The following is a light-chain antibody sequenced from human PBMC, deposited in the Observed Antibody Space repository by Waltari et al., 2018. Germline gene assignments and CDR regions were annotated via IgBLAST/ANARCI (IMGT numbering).Light chain of an antibody. CDR2: DVT. Sequence: QSALTQPRSVSGSPGQSVTISCTGTSNDIGFYNYVSWYQQHPGKAPKVLIYDVTKRPSGVPDRFSGSKSGNPASLTISGLQAEDEADYYCCSYGGSYTWVFGGGTWLTVL. CDR1: SNDIGFYNY. V-gene: IGLV2-11*01. J-gene: IGLJ3*02. CDR3: CSYGGSYTWV.